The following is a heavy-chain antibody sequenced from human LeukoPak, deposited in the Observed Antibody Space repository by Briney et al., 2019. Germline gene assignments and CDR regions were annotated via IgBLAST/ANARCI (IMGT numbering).Heavy chain of an antibody. Sequence: QPGGSLRLSCAASGFSFSSYGMHWVRQAPGKGLEWVAVISYDGSNKYYAGCVKGRFTISRDNSKNTLYLQMNSLRAEGTAVYYCAKVMGRSITMVRGVDYAFDIWGQGTMVTVSS. CDR1: GFSFSSYG. J-gene: IGHJ3*02. CDR2: ISYDGSNK. CDR3: AKVMGRSITMVRGVDYAFDI. V-gene: IGHV3-30*18. D-gene: IGHD3-10*01.